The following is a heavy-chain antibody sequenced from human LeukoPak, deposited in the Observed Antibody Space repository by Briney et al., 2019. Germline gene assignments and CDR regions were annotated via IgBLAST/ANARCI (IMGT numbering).Heavy chain of an antibody. D-gene: IGHD3-3*01. CDR2: ISSDSRTI. CDR1: GFTFSSYA. V-gene: IGHV3-48*01. J-gene: IGHJ5*01. Sequence: GGSLRLSCAASGFTFSSYAMSWVRQAPGKGLEWVSYISSDSRTIYYADSVKGRFTISRDNAKNSLYLQMNSLRAEDTAVYYCTRDPEWGVWFDSWGQGTLVTVSS. CDR3: TRDPEWGVWFDS.